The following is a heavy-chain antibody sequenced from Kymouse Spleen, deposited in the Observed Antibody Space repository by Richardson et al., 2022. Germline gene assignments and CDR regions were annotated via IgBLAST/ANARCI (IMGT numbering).Heavy chain of an antibody. Sequence: QVQLVQSGAEVKKPGASVKVSCKASGYTFTSYAMHWVRQAPGQRLEWMGWINAGNGNTKYSQKFQGRVTITRDTSASTAYMELSSLRSEDTAVYYCARAPLYSNYEEYYYYGMDVWGQGTTVTVSS. CDR1: GYTFTSYA. CDR2: INAGNGNT. D-gene: IGHD4-11,IGHD4-11*01. V-gene: IGHV1-3*01. CDR3: ARAPLYSNYEEYYYYGMDV. J-gene: IGHJ6*02.